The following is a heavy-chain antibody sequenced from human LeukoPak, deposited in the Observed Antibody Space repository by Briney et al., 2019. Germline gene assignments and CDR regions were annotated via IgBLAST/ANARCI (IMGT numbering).Heavy chain of an antibody. CDR1: GFTFSNYG. D-gene: IGHD5-18*01. Sequence: GGSLRLSCAASGFTFSNYGMHWARQAPGKGLEWVAVISYDGSDKYYADSVKGRFTISRDNSKNTLYLQMNGLRAEDTAVYYCAKGTAVAFDYWGQGTLVTVSS. J-gene: IGHJ4*02. CDR3: AKGTAVAFDY. V-gene: IGHV3-30*18. CDR2: ISYDGSDK.